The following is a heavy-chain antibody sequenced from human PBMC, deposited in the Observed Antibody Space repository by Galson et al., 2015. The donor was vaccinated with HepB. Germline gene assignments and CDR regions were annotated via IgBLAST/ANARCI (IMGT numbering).Heavy chain of an antibody. CDR3: TSLDSSGYLY. D-gene: IGHD3-22*01. Sequence: SLRLSCAASGFTFGGSAMHWVRQASGKGLEWVGRIRSKANSDATTYAASVKGRFSISRDDSKNTAYLQMNSLKTEDTAMYYCTSLDSSGYLYWGQGTLVTVSS. J-gene: IGHJ4*02. V-gene: IGHV3-73*01. CDR2: IRSKANSDAT. CDR1: GFTFGGSA.